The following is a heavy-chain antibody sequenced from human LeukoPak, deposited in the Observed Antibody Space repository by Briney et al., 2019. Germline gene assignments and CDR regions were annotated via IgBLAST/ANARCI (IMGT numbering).Heavy chain of an antibody. J-gene: IGHJ4*02. CDR3: ARIFIRNGYSSYFDC. CDR2: VYQSGTT. D-gene: IGHD5-18*01. Sequence: SETLSLTCTVSGFSISSGHYWGWVRQPPGAGLEWIGSVYQSGTTYYNPSLRSRVTTSVDMSKNQFSLRLRPVTAADTAVYYCARIFIRNGYSSYFDCWGQGTLVTVSS. V-gene: IGHV4-38-2*02. CDR1: GFSISSGHY.